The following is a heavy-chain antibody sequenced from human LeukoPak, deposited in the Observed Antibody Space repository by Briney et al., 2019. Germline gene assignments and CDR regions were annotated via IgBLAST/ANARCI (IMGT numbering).Heavy chain of an antibody. CDR2: ISFDGSRQ. J-gene: IGHJ4*02. D-gene: IGHD6-13*01. CDR3: ARDLRASSTWYGRADY. Sequence: GGSLTLSCAAPGFTFRTYAMHWVRQAPGQGLEGVAVISFDGSRQSHADSVKGRFTISRDNSKNTLYLQMNSLRAEDTAVYYCARDLRASSTWYGRADYWGQGTLVTVSS. V-gene: IGHV3-30*04. CDR1: GFTFRTYA.